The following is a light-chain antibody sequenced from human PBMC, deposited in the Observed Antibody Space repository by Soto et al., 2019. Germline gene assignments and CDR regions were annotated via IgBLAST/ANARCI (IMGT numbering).Light chain of an antibody. Sequence: AIRMTQSPSSFSASTGDRVTITCRASQGISSYLAWYQQKPGKAPKLLIYAASTLQSGVPSRFSGSGSGTDFTLTISYLQSEDFATYYCQQYYSYPLTYGGGTEVEVK. CDR1: QGISSY. CDR3: QQYYSYPLT. V-gene: IGKV1-8*01. CDR2: AAS. J-gene: IGKJ4*01.